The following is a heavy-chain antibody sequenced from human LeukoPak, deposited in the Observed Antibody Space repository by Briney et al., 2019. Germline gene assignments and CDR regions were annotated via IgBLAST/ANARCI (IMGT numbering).Heavy chain of an antibody. V-gene: IGHV3-23*01. Sequence: GGSLRLSCAASGFSFITYGMSWVRQAPGTGLEGVSDITATVATTYYADSVRGRFTISRDNSKNTLYLEMNNLRADDTAVYYCVKPNYYDSSGYYWGQGTLVSVSS. J-gene: IGHJ4*02. CDR3: VKPNYYDSSGYY. CDR1: GFSFITYG. CDR2: ITATVATT. D-gene: IGHD3-22*01.